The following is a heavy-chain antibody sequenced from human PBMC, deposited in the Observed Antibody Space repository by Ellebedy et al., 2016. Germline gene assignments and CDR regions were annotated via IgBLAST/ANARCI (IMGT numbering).Heavy chain of an antibody. Sequence: GGSLRFSXAASGFTFSSYWMSWVRQAPGKGLEWVANIKQDGSEKYYVDSVKGRFTISRDNAKNSLYLQMNSLRAEDTAVYYCARERILSLNWFDPWGQGTLVTVSS. D-gene: IGHD2-15*01. V-gene: IGHV3-7*01. CDR2: IKQDGSEK. CDR3: ARERILSLNWFDP. J-gene: IGHJ5*02. CDR1: GFTFSSYW.